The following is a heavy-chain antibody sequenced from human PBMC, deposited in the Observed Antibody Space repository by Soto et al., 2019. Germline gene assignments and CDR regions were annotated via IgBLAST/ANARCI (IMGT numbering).Heavy chain of an antibody. CDR1: GGTFSSYG. CDR2: VIPILGTA. Sequence: SVKVSCKASGGTFSSYGLSWVRQAPGQGLEWMGGVIPILGTANFAQKFQGRVTMTADKSTSTAYMELSSLSSEDTAVYYCARAGWHYDNSISGMDFWGKGTKVTVS. V-gene: IGHV1-69*06. J-gene: IGHJ6*04. D-gene: IGHD3-22*01. CDR3: ARAGWHYDNSISGMDF.